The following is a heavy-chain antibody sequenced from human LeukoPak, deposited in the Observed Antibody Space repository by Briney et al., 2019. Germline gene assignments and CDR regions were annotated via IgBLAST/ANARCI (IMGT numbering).Heavy chain of an antibody. D-gene: IGHD6-6*01. CDR1: GFTFSAYN. CDR3: ARDRHVPGLYYYYMDV. CDR2: ISSSSATI. J-gene: IGHJ6*03. Sequence: GGSLRLSCEGSGFTFSAYNMNWVRQAPGKGLESISYISSSSATIFYADSVKGRFTISRDNDKNSLYLQMNSLRPEDTAVYFCARDRHVPGLYYYYMDVWGKGTTVTVSS. V-gene: IGHV3-48*01.